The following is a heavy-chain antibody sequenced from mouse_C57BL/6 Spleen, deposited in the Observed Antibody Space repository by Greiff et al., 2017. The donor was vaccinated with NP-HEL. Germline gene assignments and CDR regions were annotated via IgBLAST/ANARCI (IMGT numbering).Heavy chain of an antibody. CDR2: IDPSDSYT. CDR1: GYTFTSYW. Sequence: QVQLKQPGAELVMPGASVKLSCKASGYTFTSYWMHWVKQRPGQGLEWIGEIDPSDSYTNYNQKFKGKSTLTVDKSSSTAYMQLSSLTSEDSAVYYCAFYDYDGFAYWGQGTLVTVSA. J-gene: IGHJ3*01. D-gene: IGHD2-4*01. V-gene: IGHV1-69*01. CDR3: AFYDYDGFAY.